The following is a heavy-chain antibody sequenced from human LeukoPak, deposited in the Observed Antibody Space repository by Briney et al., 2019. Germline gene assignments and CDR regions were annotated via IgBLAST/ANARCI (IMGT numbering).Heavy chain of an antibody. V-gene: IGHV1-69*04. CDR2: IIPILNVP. Sequence: SVKVSCKASGGIFNDYSISWVRQAPGQGLEWMGRIIPILNVPNYAQKFEGRVTITADKSTNTAYMELSSLKSEGTAVYFCARDRPRARYFDYWGQGTLVTVSS. CDR1: GGIFNDYS. D-gene: IGHD2-15*01. J-gene: IGHJ4*02. CDR3: ARDRPRARYFDY.